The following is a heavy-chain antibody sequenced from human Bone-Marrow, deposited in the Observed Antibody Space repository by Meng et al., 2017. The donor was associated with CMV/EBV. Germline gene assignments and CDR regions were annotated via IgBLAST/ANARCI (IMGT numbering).Heavy chain of an antibody. J-gene: IGHJ5*02. CDR1: GDTFSSYA. V-gene: IGHV1-69*10. Sequence: SVKVSCKASGDTFSSYAISWVRQAPGQGLEWMGGIIPILGIANYAQKFQGRVTITADKSTSTAYMELSSLRSEDTAVYYCARGEGIAAAVPYNWFDPWGQGTLVTVSS. CDR2: IIPILGIA. CDR3: ARGEGIAAAVPYNWFDP. D-gene: IGHD6-13*01.